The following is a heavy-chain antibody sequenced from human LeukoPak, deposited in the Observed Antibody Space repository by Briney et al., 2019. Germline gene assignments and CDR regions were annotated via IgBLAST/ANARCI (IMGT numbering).Heavy chain of an antibody. CDR1: GFTFSTYS. J-gene: IGHJ6*02. V-gene: IGHV3-21*01. D-gene: IGHD3-16*01. Sequence: GGSLRLSCAASGFTFSTYSMDWVRQAPGKGQEWVSSISYSSSYIFYTDSVRGRFTISRDDAKNSLFLQMNSLRAEDTAVYYCARITLQGPYGMDVWGQGTTVTVSS. CDR2: ISYSSSYI. CDR3: ARITLQGPYGMDV.